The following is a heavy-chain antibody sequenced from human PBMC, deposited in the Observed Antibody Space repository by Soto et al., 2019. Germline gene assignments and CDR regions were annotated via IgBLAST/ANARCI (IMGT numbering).Heavy chain of an antibody. J-gene: IGHJ6*02. CDR3: AREDARRSYYPNSGYYYGMDV. CDR1: GGTFSSYA. D-gene: IGHD3-10*01. Sequence: GASVKVSCKASGGTFSSYAISWVRQAPGQGLEWMGGIIPIFGTANYAQRFQGRVTITADESTSTAYMELSSLRSEDTAAYYCAREDARRSYYPNSGYYYGMDVWGQGTTVTVSS. V-gene: IGHV1-69*13. CDR2: IIPIFGTA.